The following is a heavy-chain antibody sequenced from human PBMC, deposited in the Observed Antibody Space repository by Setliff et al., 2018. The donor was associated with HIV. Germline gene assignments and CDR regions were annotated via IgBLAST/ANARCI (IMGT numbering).Heavy chain of an antibody. J-gene: IGHJ4*02. CDR3: ARDGYSSSWYVISGSFDY. Sequence: SETLSLTCIVSGGSISSSSYYWGWIRQPPGKGLEWIGTVYYSGSTYYNPSLKSRVTISVATSENQFSLKLSSVTAADTAVYYCARDGYSSSWYVISGSFDYWGQGILVTVSS. CDR2: VYYSGST. V-gene: IGHV4-39*07. CDR1: GGSISSSSYY. D-gene: IGHD6-13*01.